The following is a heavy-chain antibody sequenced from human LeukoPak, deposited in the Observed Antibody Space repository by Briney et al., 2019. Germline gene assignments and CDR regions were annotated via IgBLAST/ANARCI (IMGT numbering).Heavy chain of an antibody. V-gene: IGHV3-74*01. D-gene: IGHD3-3*01. CDR3: AGLRSGYYLTEYFQH. CDR2: INTDGSSA. Sequence: GGSLRLSCAASGFTFSSYWMHWVRQAPGKGLVWVSRINTDGSSASYADSVKGRFTISRDNAKNTLCLQMNSLRAEDTAVYYCAGLRSGYYLTEYFQHWGQGTLVTVSS. CDR1: GFTFSSYW. J-gene: IGHJ1*01.